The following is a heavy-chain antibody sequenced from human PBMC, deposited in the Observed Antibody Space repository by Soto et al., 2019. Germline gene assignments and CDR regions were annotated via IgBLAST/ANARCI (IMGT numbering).Heavy chain of an antibody. V-gene: IGHV4-30-2*01. CDR3: ARDQLEGNWFDP. Sequence: LSLTCAVSGGSISSGGYSWNWIRQPPGKGLEWIGYIYHSGGTLYNPSLKSRVTISVDKSKNQFSLKLTSVTAADTAVYYCARDQLEGNWFDPWGQGTLVTVSS. D-gene: IGHD1-1*01. CDR2: IYHSGGT. CDR1: GGSISSGGYS. J-gene: IGHJ5*02.